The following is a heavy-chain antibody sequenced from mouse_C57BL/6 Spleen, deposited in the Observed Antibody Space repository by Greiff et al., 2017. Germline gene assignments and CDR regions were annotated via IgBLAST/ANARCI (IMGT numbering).Heavy chain of an antibody. CDR1: GYTFTDYN. D-gene: IGHD2-1*01. CDR2: INPNNGGT. CDR3: ARENGNYEFAF. V-gene: IGHV1-18*01. Sequence: VQLQQSGPELVKPGASVKISCKASGYTFTDYNMDWVKQSHGKSLEWIGDINPNNGGTIYNQKFKGKATFTVDKYSSTAYLELRSLTSEDTAVYFFARENGNYEFAFWGQRTLVTVSA. J-gene: IGHJ3*01.